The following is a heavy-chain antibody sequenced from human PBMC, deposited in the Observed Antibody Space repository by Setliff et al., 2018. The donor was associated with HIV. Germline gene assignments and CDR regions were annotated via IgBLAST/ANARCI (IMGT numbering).Heavy chain of an antibody. CDR3: ARGTLYYYDTGGYSYFDY. J-gene: IGHJ4*02. Sequence: SETLSLTCTVSGGSISSGGYYWSWIRQHPGKGLEWIGYIYYSGSTYYNPSLKSRVTISVDTSKNQFSLKLSSVTAADTAVFYCARGTLYYYDTGGYSYFDYWGQGTLVPSPQ. D-gene: IGHD3-22*01. V-gene: IGHV4-31*03. CDR2: IYYSGST. CDR1: GGSISSGGYY.